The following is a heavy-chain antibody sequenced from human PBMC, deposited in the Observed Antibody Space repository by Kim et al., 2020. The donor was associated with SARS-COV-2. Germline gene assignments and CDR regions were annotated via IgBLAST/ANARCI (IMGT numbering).Heavy chain of an antibody. J-gene: IGHJ6*02. CDR1: GYSFTSYW. CDR3: ATTAKIQLWADYYYGMDV. V-gene: IGHV5-51*01. Sequence: GESLKISCKGSGYSFTSYWIGWVRQMPGKGLEWMGIIYPGDSDTRYSLSFQGQVTIAADKSISTAYQQWSSLKASDTAMYYCATTAKIQLWADYYYGMDVWGQGTTVTVAS. CDR2: IYPGDSDT. D-gene: IGHD5-18*01.